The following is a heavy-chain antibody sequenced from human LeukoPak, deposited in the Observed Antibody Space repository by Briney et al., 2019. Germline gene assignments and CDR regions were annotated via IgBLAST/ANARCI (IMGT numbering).Heavy chain of an antibody. CDR3: AKGQIYYVDAFDV. Sequence: GGSLRLSCAASGFTFSNYAMNWVRQAPDKGLEWFSAISGSTDNTYYADSVKGRFTISRDNSKNTLYLQMTSLRVEDTAVYYCAKGQIYYVDAFDVWGQGTMVTVSS. CDR1: GFTFSNYA. J-gene: IGHJ3*01. V-gene: IGHV3-23*01. CDR2: ISGSTDNT. D-gene: IGHD1-26*01.